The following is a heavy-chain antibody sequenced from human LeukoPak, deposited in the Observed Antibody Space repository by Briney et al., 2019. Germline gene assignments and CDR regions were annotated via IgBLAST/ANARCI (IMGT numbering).Heavy chain of an antibody. D-gene: IGHD6-13*01. Sequence: GESLKISCQGSGYSFTSYWIGWVRQMPGKGLEWMGIIYPGDSDTRYSPSFQGQVTISADTSISTAYLQWRSLKVSDPAMYYCVRASYSSSWGFDYWGEGTLVTVSS. V-gene: IGHV5-51*01. J-gene: IGHJ4*02. CDR2: IYPGDSDT. CDR1: GYSFTSYW. CDR3: VRASYSSSWGFDY.